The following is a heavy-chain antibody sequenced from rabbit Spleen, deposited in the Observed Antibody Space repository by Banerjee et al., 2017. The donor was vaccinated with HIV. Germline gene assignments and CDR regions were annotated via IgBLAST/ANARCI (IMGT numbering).Heavy chain of an antibody. CDR1: GFTLSSYY. V-gene: IGHV1S7*01. Sequence: QLEESAGGLVQPGGSLKLSCKASGFTLSSYYMNWVRQAPGKGLEWIGYIDPVFGITYYANWVNGRFSISRENAQNTVFLQMTSLTAADTATYFCARDLAGVIGWNFNLWGPGTLVTVS. J-gene: IGHJ4*01. CDR2: IDPVFGIT. D-gene: IGHD4-1*01. CDR3: ARDLAGVIGWNFNL.